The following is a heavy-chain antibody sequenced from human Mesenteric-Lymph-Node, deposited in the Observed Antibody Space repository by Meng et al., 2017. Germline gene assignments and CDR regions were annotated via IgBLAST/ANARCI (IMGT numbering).Heavy chain of an antibody. V-gene: IGHV3-7*01. CDR2: IKQDGSEK. CDR3: AGISGRYGGVFDY. D-gene: IGHD1-26*01. J-gene: IGHJ4*02. Sequence: GESLKISCAASGFTFSSYWMSWVRQAPGKGLEWVANIKQDGSEKYYVDSVKGRFTISRDNAKNSLYLQMNSLRAEDTAVYYCAGISGRYGGVFDYWGQGTLVTVSS. CDR1: GFTFSSYW.